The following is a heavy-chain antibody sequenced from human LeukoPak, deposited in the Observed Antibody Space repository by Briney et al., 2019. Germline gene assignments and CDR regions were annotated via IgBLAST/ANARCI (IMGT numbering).Heavy chain of an antibody. D-gene: IGHD3-10*01. J-gene: IGHJ4*02. CDR1: GGSISGYY. CDR3: ARAAFRGITPFDY. CDR2: ISDSGST. V-gene: IGHV4-59*01. Sequence: SETLSLTCTVSGGSISGYYWSWMRQPPGKGPEWIGYISDSGSTNYNPSLKSRVTISLDTSKNQFSLKLSSVTAADTAVYYCARAAFRGITPFDYWGQGSLVTVSS.